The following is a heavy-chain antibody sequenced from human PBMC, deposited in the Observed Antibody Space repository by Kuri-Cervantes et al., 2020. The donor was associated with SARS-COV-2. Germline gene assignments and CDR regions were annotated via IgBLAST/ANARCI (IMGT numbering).Heavy chain of an antibody. J-gene: IGHJ5*02. CDR2: IYYSGST. Sequence: SETLSLTCTVSGGSISSYYWSWIRQPPGKGLEWIGYIYYSGSTNYNPSLKSRDTISVDTSKNQFSLKLSSVTAADTAVYYCARVRSTTAGWFDPWGQGTLVTVSS. CDR1: GGSISSYY. V-gene: IGHV4-59*01. CDR3: ARVRSTTAGWFDP. D-gene: IGHD2/OR15-2a*01.